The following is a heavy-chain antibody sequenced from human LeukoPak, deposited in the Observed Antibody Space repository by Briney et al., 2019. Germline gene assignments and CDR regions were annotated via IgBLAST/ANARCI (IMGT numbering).Heavy chain of an antibody. V-gene: IGHV4-34*01. J-gene: IGHJ4*02. D-gene: IGHD3-10*01. CDR2: INHSGST. CDR3: ARRTWVYGSGSIGYFDY. Sequence: SETLSLTCAVYGGSFSGYYWSWIRQPPGKGLEWIGEINHSGSTNYNPSLKSRVTLSVDTSKNQFSLRLSSVTAADTAVYYCARRTWVYGSGSIGYFDYWGQGTLVTVSS. CDR1: GGSFSGYY.